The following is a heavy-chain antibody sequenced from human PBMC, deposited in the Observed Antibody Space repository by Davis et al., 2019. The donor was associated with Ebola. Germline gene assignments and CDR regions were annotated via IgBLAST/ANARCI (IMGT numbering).Heavy chain of an antibody. CDR3: ARETAMVTGFGY. CDR1: GGTFSSYA. V-gene: IGHV1-69*05. CDR2: IIPILGTA. J-gene: IGHJ4*02. Sequence: SVKVSCKASGGTFSSYAISWVRQAPGQGLEWMGGIIPILGTANYAQKFQGRVTMTRDTSTSTVYMELSSLRSEDTAVYYCARETAMVTGFGYWGQGTLVTVSS. D-gene: IGHD5-18*01.